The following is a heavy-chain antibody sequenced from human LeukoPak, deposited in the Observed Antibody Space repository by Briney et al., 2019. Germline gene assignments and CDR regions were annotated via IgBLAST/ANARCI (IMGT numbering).Heavy chain of an antibody. CDR3: AKHLGQQLVQGAMDV. CDR2: ISGSGGST. J-gene: IGHJ6*02. Sequence: GGSLRLSCAASGFTFSSYAMSWVRQAPGKGLEWVSAISGSGGSTYYAASVKGRFTISRDNSKNTLYLQMNSLRAEDTAVYYCAKHLGQQLVQGAMDVWGQGTTVTVSS. V-gene: IGHV3-23*01. D-gene: IGHD6-13*01. CDR1: GFTFSSYA.